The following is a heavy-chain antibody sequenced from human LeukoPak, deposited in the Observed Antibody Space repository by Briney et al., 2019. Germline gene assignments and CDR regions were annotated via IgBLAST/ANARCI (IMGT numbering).Heavy chain of an antibody. CDR2: INPNSGGT. CDR3: ARGRSSGWWINWFDP. CDR1: GYTFTGYD. D-gene: IGHD6-19*01. J-gene: IGHJ5*02. Sequence: ASVKVSCKASGYTFTGYDMHWVRQAPGQGLEWMGWINPNSGGTNYAQKFQGWVTMTRDTSISTAYMELSRLRSDDTAVYYCARGRSSGWWINWFDPWGQGTLVTVSS. V-gene: IGHV1-2*04.